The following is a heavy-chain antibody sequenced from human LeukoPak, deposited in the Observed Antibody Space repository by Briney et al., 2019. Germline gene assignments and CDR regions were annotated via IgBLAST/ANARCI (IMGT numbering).Heavy chain of an antibody. Sequence: ASVKVSCKASGYTFTSYGISWVRQAPGQGLEWMGWISAYNGNTNYAQKLQGRVTMTTDTSTSTAYMELRSLRSDDMAVYYCARAGGYCSSTSCYTFDYWGQGTLVTVSS. D-gene: IGHD2-2*02. CDR3: ARAGGYCSSTSCYTFDY. J-gene: IGHJ4*02. CDR2: ISAYNGNT. V-gene: IGHV1-18*03. CDR1: GYTFTSYG.